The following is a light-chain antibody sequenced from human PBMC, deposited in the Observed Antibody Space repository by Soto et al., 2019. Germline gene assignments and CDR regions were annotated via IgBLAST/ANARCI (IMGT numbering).Light chain of an antibody. CDR1: QDISDS. CDR2: DAS. V-gene: IGKV1-33*01. CDR3: HQYTNPPLT. J-gene: IGKJ4*01. Sequence: DIQMTQSPSSLSASVGDRITITCQASQDISDSLNWYQQKPGRAPNLLIYDASNLETGVPSRFSGSGSGTDFTSTITGLQPEDIATYYCHQYTNPPLTFGGGTKVEIK.